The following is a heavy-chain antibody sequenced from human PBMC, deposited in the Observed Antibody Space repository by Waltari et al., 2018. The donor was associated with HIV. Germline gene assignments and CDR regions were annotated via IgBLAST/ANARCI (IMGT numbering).Heavy chain of an antibody. V-gene: IGHV1-2*06. D-gene: IGHD1-26*01. CDR3: ARVISTTQRPVLAY. CDR2: INPNTGCT. J-gene: IGHJ4*02. CDR1: GYTFTGHY. Sequence: QVQLVQSGAEVKKPGASVKVSCKASGYTFTGHYMHWVRQAPRPGLEWMGRINPNTGCTNYAQKFQGRVTMTRDTSNSTAYMALSRLTSDDTAMYYCARVISTTQRPVLAYWGQGTLVTVSS.